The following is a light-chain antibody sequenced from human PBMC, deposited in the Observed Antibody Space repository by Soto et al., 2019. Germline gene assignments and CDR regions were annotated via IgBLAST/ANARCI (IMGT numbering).Light chain of an antibody. CDR3: QSYDSSLSAVV. CDR1: SSNIGAGYD. CDR2: TNT. Sequence: QSVLTQPPSVSGAPGQRVTISCYGSSSNIGAGYDVEWYQQLPGTAPKVLIYTNTYRPPGVPDRFSGSKSGTSASLAITGLQAEDEADYYCQSYDSSLSAVVFGGGTKLTVL. V-gene: IGLV1-40*01. J-gene: IGLJ2*01.